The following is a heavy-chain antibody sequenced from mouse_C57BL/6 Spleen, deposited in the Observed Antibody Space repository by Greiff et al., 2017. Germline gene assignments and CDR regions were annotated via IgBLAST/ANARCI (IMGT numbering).Heavy chain of an antibody. CDR1: GYTFTSYW. J-gene: IGHJ2*01. CDR3: ARRSYYAMDY. D-gene: IGHD2-1*01. CDR2: IDPSDSYT. V-gene: IGHV1-69*01. Sequence: QVQLQQPGAELVMPGASVKLSCKASGYTFTSYWMHWVKQRPGQGLEWIGEIDPSDSYTNYNQKFKGKSTLTVDKSSSTAYMQLSSLTSEDSAVYYCARRSYYAMDYWGQGTTLTVSS.